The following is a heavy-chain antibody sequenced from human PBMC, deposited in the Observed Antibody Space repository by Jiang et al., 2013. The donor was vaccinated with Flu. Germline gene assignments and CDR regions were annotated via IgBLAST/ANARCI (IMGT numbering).Heavy chain of an antibody. CDR1: GLTFSNYA. D-gene: IGHD2-21*02. CDR3: AKDSRYCGGDCYPPSDTFDI. J-gene: IGHJ3*02. Sequence: SGGGVVQPGRSLRLSCAASGLTFSNYAIHWVRQAPGKGLEWVALISYDGSNKYYADSVEGRFTISRDNSKNTLYLQMNSLRAEDTAVYYCAKDSRYCGGDCYPPSDTFDIWGQGTTVTVSS. V-gene: IGHV3-30-3*01. CDR2: ISYDGSNK.